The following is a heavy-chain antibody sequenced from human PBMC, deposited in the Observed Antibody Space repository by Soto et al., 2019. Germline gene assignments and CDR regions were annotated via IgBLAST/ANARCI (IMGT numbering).Heavy chain of an antibody. J-gene: IGHJ6*02. D-gene: IGHD3-3*01. V-gene: IGHV3-33*01. CDR1: GFTFSSYG. CDR3: ARGHPVVIISDYYGMDV. CDR2: IWYDGSNK. Sequence: PGGSLRLSCAASGFTFSSYGMHWVRQAPGKGLEWVAVIWYDGSNKYYADSVKGRFTISRDNSKNTLYLQMNSLRAEDTAVYYCARGHPVVIISDYYGMDVWGQGTTVTVSS.